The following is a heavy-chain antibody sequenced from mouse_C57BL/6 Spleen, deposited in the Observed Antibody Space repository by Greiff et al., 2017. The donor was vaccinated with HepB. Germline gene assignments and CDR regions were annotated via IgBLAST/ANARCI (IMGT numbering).Heavy chain of an antibody. Sequence: QVQLQQPGTELVKPGASVKLSCKASGYTFTSYWMHWVKQRPGQGLEWIGNINPSNGGTNYNEKFKSKATLTVDKSYSTAYMQLSSLTSEDSAVYYYARDSNPRWYFEVWGTGTTVTVSS. CDR1: GYTFTSYW. CDR3: ARDSNPRWYFEV. CDR2: INPSNGGT. J-gene: IGHJ1*03. D-gene: IGHD2-5*01. V-gene: IGHV1-53*01.